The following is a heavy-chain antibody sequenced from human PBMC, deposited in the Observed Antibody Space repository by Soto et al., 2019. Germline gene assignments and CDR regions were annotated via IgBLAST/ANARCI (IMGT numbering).Heavy chain of an antibody. J-gene: IGHJ6*02. CDR1: GGTFNRYT. Sequence: VQLGQSGAEVKKPGSSVKLSCKASGGTFNRYTISWVRQAPGQGLEWMGGIIPIFGTANYAQKFQGRVAIIADESTSAAYMELRSLRSEDTAVYYCALWGFRDGNNSKYNYSGMDGWGQGPTVTVSS. CDR2: IIPIFGTA. V-gene: IGHV1-69*01. D-gene: IGHD1-1*01. CDR3: ALWGFRDGNNSKYNYSGMDG.